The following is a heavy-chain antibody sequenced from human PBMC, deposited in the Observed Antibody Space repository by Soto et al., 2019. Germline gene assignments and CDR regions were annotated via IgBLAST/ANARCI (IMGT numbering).Heavy chain of an antibody. V-gene: IGHV3-7*01. CDR2: IKQDGSEK. CDR1: GFTFSSYW. D-gene: IGHD6-19*01. J-gene: IGHJ5*02. CDR3: ARDLPAVAGGDWFDP. Sequence: EVQLVESGGGLVQPGGSLRLSCAASGFTFSSYWMSWVRQAPGKGLEWVANIKQDGSEKYYVDSVKGRFTISRDNAKNSLYLQMNSLRAEDTAVYYCARDLPAVAGGDWFDPWGQGTLVTVSS.